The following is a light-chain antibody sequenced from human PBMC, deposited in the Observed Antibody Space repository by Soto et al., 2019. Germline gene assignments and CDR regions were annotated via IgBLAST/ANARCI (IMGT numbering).Light chain of an antibody. CDR1: SSNIENNY. V-gene: IGLV1-47*01. CDR3: AAWDYSLRVNV. J-gene: IGLJ1*01. Sequence: QSVLTQPPSASGTPGQRVTISCSGSSSNIENNYVSWYQQLPGTAPKLLIYRNIQRPSGVPDRFSGSKSGTSASLAISGLRSEDEADYYCAAWDYSLRVNVFGTGTKVTVL. CDR2: RNI.